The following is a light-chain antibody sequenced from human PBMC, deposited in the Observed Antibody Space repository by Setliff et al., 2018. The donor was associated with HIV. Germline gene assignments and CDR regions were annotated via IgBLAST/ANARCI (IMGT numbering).Light chain of an antibody. V-gene: IGKV3-20*01. Sequence: EIVLTQSPGTLSLSPGERATLSCRASQSVSRTFLAWLQQKPGQAPRLLMYGVSSRASGIPDRFSGSGSGTDFTLTISRLEPEDFAVYYCQQYGNSPWTFGQGTKVDIK. J-gene: IGKJ1*01. CDR1: QSVSRTF. CDR3: QQYGNSPWT. CDR2: GVS.